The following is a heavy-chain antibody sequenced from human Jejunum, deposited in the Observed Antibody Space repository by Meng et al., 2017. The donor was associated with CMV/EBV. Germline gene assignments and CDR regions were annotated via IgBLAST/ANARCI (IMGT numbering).Heavy chain of an antibody. CDR1: GFTFNDYA. CDR2: ISGGGDST. CDR3: AKDPSREEA. V-gene: IGHV3-23*01. D-gene: IGHD5-24*01. Sequence: EVQLLQSWGGLVQPGGSLRLSCAASGFTFNDYAMNWVRQAPGKGLEWVSAISGGGDSTLYADSVKGRFTISRDNSRNTVYLQMNNLRAEDTAVYYCAKDPSREEAWGQGTLVTVSS. J-gene: IGHJ5*02.